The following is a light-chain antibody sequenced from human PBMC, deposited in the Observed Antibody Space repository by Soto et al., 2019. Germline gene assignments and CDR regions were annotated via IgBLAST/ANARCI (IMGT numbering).Light chain of an antibody. CDR3: QQDGRPAVT. V-gene: IGKV3-20*01. J-gene: IGKJ2*01. CDR1: PTVYNNN. CDR2: GAS. Sequence: EIVLPQSAGALSLYPGERATLSCRARPTVYNNNFAWYQQKPGQAPRLLIYGASTRSTGIPDRFSGSGSGADFTLTIISLEPEDWAVEYCQQDGRPAVTFGQGTNLDI.